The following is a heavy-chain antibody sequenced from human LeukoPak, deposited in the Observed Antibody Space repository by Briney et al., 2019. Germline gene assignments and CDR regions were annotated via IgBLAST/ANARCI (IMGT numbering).Heavy chain of an antibody. CDR2: IDYRGST. V-gene: IGHV4-59*01. CDR1: GGSISTYY. CDR3: ARASRPMIVVASYFDY. Sequence: SETLSLTCTVSGGSISTYYWSWIRQPPGKGLEWIAYIDYRGSTTYNPSLRSRVTISVDTSRNQFSLKLSSVTAADTAVYYCARASRPMIVVASYFDYWGQGTLVTVSS. J-gene: IGHJ4*02. D-gene: IGHD3-22*01.